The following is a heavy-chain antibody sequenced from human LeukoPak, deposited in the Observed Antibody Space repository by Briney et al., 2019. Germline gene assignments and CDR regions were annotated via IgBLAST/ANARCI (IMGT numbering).Heavy chain of an antibody. J-gene: IGHJ4*02. CDR1: GFTVGNNY. CDR2: IFSHGET. V-gene: IGHV3-66*01. D-gene: IGHD2-8*01. CDR3: ARDPPAVSINTYA. Sequence: GGSLRLSCAASGFTVGNNYMNWVRQPPGKGLEWVSLIFSHGETSYADSVKGRFTIPRDNSKNTLYLQMNGLRVEDTAVYYCARDPPAVSINTYAWGQGTLVTVSS.